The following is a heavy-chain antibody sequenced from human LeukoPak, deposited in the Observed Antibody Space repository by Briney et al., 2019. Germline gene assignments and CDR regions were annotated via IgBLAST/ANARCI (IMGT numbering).Heavy chain of an antibody. CDR3: ASGLGYCSSTSCYALGY. CDR1: GGTFSSYA. J-gene: IGHJ4*02. D-gene: IGHD2-2*01. Sequence: SVKVSCKASGGTFSSYAISWVPQAPGQGLEWMGGIVPIFGTANYAQTFQGRVTITADKSTSTAYMELSSLRSEDTAVYYCASGLGYCSSTSCYALGYWGQGTLVTVSS. V-gene: IGHV1-69*06. CDR2: IVPIFGTA.